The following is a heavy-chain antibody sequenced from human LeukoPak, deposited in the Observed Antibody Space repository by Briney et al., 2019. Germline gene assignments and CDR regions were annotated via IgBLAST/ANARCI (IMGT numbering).Heavy chain of an antibody. Sequence: GGSLRLSCAASGFTFSNYWMSWVRQAPWKELEWVANINQDGSEKYYVDSVKGRFTISRDNAKNSLYLQMNSLRAEDTAVYYCARDSSQWLDYWGQGTLVTVSS. CDR2: INQDGSEK. V-gene: IGHV3-7*03. CDR1: GFTFSNYW. CDR3: ARDSSQWLDY. D-gene: IGHD6-19*01. J-gene: IGHJ4*02.